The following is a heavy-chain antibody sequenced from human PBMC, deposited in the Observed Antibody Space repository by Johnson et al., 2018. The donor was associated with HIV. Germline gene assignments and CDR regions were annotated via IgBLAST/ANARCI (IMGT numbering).Heavy chain of an antibody. CDR2: IKSKTDGGTT. V-gene: IGHV3-15*01. CDR3: ATGNGQDGFDI. Sequence: VQLVESGGGLVKPGGSLRLSCTASGFTFSSAWMNWVRQAPGKGLEWVGRIKSKTDGGTTDYAAPEKGRFNISRDDSKITLYLQMNSLRTEDTAVYYCATGNGQDGFDIWGQGTMVTVSS. CDR1: GFTFSSAW. J-gene: IGHJ3*02. D-gene: IGHD2-8*01.